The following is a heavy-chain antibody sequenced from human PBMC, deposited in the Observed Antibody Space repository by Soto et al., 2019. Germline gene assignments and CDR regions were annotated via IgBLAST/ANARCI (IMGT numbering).Heavy chain of an antibody. CDR3: AQRRRGYSYHLDY. D-gene: IGHD5-18*01. Sequence: QITLKESGPTLVKPTQTLTLTCTFSGFSLTTRGVGVGWIRQPPGKALEWLALIYWDDDEGYSPSLKSRLTLTKDTSKNQLVLSMPNLDPVDTATYYCAQRRRGYSYHLDYWGQGTLVTVSS. CDR1: GFSLTTRGVG. CDR2: IYWDDDE. V-gene: IGHV2-5*02. J-gene: IGHJ4*02.